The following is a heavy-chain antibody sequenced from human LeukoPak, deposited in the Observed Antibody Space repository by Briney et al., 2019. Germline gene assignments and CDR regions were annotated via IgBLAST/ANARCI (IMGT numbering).Heavy chain of an antibody. D-gene: IGHD2-2*01. J-gene: IGHJ4*02. V-gene: IGHV4-61*01. CDR2: IYYSGST. CDR3: AREDGTRFDY. CDR1: GGSLSSGSYY. Sequence: SETLSLTCTVSGGSLSSGSYYWSWIRQPPGKGLEWVGYIYYSGSTNYNPSLKSRITISVYTSKNQCSLKLSSVTAADTGVYYCAREDGTRFDYWGQGTLVTVSS.